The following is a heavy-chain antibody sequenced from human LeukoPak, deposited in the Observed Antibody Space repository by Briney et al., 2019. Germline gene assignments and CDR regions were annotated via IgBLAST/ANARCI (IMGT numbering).Heavy chain of an antibody. Sequence: SDTLSLTCAVSGGSISTYYWRWIRHPPGKGLEWIGYIHYSGSSNYNPSLKSRVTISLDTSKDQFSLKLSSVTAADTAVYYCARRRGRFDYWGQGTLVTVSS. CDR3: ARRRGRFDY. CDR2: IHYSGSS. V-gene: IGHV4-59*07. J-gene: IGHJ4*02. CDR1: GGSISTYY.